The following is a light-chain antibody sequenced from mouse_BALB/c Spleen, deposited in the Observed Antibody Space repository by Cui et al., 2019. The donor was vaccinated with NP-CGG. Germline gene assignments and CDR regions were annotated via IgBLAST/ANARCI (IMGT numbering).Light chain of an antibody. CDR2: GTN. V-gene: IGLV1*01. J-gene: IGLJ1*01. CDR1: TGAVRIRNY. CDR3: ALWYSNHWV. Sequence: QAVETQEPAPTTSPGETVTLTCRSSTGAVRIRNYANWVQEKPDHLFTGLIGGTNNRSPGVPARFSGSLIGDKAALTITGAQTEDEAIYFCALWYSNHWVFGGGTKLTVL.